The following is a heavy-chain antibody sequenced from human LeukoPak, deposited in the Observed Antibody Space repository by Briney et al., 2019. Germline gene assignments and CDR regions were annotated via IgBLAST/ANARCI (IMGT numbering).Heavy chain of an antibody. V-gene: IGHV3-23*01. CDR2: ISGSGGST. CDR1: GFTFSSYA. CDR3: AKWFNTVVNPLGVDY. J-gene: IGHJ4*02. Sequence: PGGSLRLPCAASGFTFSSYAMSWVRQAPGKGLEWVLAISGSGGSTYYADSVKGRFTISRDNSKNTLYLQMNSLRAEDTAVYYCAKWFNTVVNPLGVDYWGQGTLVTVSS. D-gene: IGHD4-23*01.